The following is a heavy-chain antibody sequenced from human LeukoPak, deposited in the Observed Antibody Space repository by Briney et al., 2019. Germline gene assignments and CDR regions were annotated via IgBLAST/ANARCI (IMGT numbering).Heavy chain of an antibody. V-gene: IGHV4-59*12. CDR1: GGSISSYY. J-gene: IGHJ4*02. D-gene: IGHD3-3*01. CDR2: IYYSGST. CDR3: ARDPSYDFWSGYYPRWYFDY. Sequence: SETLSLTCTVSGGSISSYYWSWIRQPPGKGLEWIGYIYYSGSTYYNPSLKSRVTISVDTSKNQFSLKLSSVTAADTAVYYCARDPSYDFWSGYYPRWYFDYWGQGTLVTVSS.